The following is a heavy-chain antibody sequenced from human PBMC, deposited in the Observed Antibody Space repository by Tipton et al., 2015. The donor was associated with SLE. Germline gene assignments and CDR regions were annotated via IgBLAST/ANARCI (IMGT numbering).Heavy chain of an antibody. Sequence: TLSLTCAVYGGSFSGYYWSWIRQPPGKGLEWIGSIYHSGSTYYNPSLQSRVTISVDKSKNQFSLKLSSVTAADTAVYYCARVAVAGTFDYWGQGTLVTVSS. CDR1: GGSFSGYY. CDR3: ARVAVAGTFDY. V-gene: IGHV4-34*01. D-gene: IGHD6-19*01. J-gene: IGHJ4*02. CDR2: IYHSGST.